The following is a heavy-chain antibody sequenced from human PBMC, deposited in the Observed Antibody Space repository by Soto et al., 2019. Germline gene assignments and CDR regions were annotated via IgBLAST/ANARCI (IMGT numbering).Heavy chain of an antibody. CDR2: ISSSSSTI. CDR1: GFTFSSYS. D-gene: IGHD6-13*01. J-gene: IGHJ6*03. Sequence: LRLSCAASGFTFSSYSMNWVRQAPGKGLEWVSYISSSSSTIYYADSVKGRFTISRDNAKNSLYLQMNSLRAEDTAVYYCARGGGSRSSSWYYYYYMDVWGKGTTVTVSS. CDR3: ARGGGSRSSSWYYYYYMDV. V-gene: IGHV3-48*01.